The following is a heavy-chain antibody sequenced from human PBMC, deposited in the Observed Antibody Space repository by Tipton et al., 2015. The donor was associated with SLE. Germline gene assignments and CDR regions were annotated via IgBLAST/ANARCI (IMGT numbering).Heavy chain of an antibody. D-gene: IGHD6-19*01. V-gene: IGHV3-30*04. J-gene: IGHJ4*02. Sequence: RSLRLSCAASGFTLSNYAMHWVRQAPGMGLEWVAVISYDGSNRYYADSVKGRFTISRDTSKNTLYLQMNSLRAEDTAVYYCARELEYSSGWGKDYWGQGTLVTVSS. CDR2: ISYDGSNR. CDR1: GFTLSNYA. CDR3: ARELEYSSGWGKDY.